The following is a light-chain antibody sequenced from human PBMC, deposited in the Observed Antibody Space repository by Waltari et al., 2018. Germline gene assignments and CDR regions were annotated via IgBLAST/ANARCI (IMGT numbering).Light chain of an antibody. CDR1: ENVNNY. J-gene: IGKJ3*01. V-gene: IGKV1-39*01. Sequence: DIQLTQSPSPLSASVGDRVTTTCRASENVNNYLNWYQQKPGKAPKLPIYKASTLQSGVPSRFSGSGSGTDYTCTISCLQSGDVAAYYCQHSYGTPFTFGPGTKLDIK. CDR3: QHSYGTPFT. CDR2: KAS.